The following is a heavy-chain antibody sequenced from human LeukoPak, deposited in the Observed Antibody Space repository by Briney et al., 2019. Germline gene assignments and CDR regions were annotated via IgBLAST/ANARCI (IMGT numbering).Heavy chain of an antibody. J-gene: IGHJ4*02. Sequence: GGSLRLSCAVSRFSFTNFWMSWIRQAPGRGLEWVANIHPEGNEKYHVESVKGRFTISIDNTKNLLFLQMNGLRVEDTAVYYCARGDAFSGDHWGQGTLVTVSS. V-gene: IGHV3-7*04. CDR1: RFSFTNFW. CDR3: ARGDAFSGDH. CDR2: IHPEGNEK.